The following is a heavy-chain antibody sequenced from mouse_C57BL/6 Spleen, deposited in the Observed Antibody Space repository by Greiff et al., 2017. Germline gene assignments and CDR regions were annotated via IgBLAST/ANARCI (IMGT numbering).Heavy chain of an antibody. J-gene: IGHJ3*01. V-gene: IGHV1-15*01. D-gene: IGHD1-2*01. CDR3: PTANWAWFAY. Sequence: QVQLKESGAELVRPGASVTLSCTASGYTFTDYAMHWVKQTPVHGLEWIGAIDPETGGPAYNQKFTGKAILTAAKSSRTSYLELHILTSEDSAVYYCPTANWAWFAYWGQGTLVTVSA. CDR1: GYTFTDYA. CDR2: IDPETGGP.